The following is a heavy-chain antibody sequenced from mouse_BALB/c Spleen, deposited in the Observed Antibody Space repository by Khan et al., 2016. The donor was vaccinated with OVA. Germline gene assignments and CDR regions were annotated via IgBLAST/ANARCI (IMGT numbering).Heavy chain of an antibody. D-gene: IGHD2-3*01. J-gene: IGHJ2*01. Sequence: EVQLVESGPSLVKPSQTLSLTCSVTGYSITSGYWNWIRKFPGNKLEYMGYISYSGSTYYNTSLNSRISITRDTSKNQYSLQLNSVTTEDTAEYYCARFDGSYYFDCWGQGTTLSVSS. V-gene: IGHV3-8*02. CDR3: ARFDGSYYFDC. CDR2: ISYSGST. CDR1: GYSITSGY.